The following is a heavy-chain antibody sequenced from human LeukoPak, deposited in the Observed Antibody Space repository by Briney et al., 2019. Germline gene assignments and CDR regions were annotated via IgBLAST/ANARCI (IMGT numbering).Heavy chain of an antibody. V-gene: IGHV1-24*01. CDR2: FDPEDGET. CDR1: GYTLTELS. D-gene: IGHD5-12*01. CDR3: AAMALGGYSGYDSADY. J-gene: IGHJ4*02. Sequence: ASVKVSCKVSGYTLTELSMYWVRQAPGKGLEWMGGFDPEDGETIYAQKFQGRVTMTEDTSTDTAYMELSSLRSEDTAVYYCAAMALGGYSGYDSADYWGQGTLVTVSS.